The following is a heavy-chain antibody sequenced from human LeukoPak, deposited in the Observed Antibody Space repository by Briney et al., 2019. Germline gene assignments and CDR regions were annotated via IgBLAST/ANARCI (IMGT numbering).Heavy chain of an antibody. V-gene: IGHV4-34*01. D-gene: IGHD5-24*01. Sequence: PETLSLTCAVYGGSFSGYYWSWIRQPPGKGLEWIGEINHRGSTNYNPTLKSRVTISVDTSKNQFSLKLSSVTAADTAVYYCARLRDGYNLDYWGQGTLVTVSS. CDR2: INHRGST. J-gene: IGHJ4*02. CDR3: ARLRDGYNLDY. CDR1: GGSFSGYY.